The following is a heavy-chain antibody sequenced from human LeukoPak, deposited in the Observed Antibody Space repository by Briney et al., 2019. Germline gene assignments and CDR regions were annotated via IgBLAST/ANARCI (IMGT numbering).Heavy chain of an antibody. D-gene: IGHD3-22*01. CDR3: AATPDSSGYYCGPPSEYFQH. CDR2: IRYDGSNK. Sequence: GGSLRLSCAASGFTFSSYGMHWVRQAPGKGLEWVAFIRYDGSNKYYADSVKGRFTISRDNSKNTLYLQMNSLRAEDTAVYYCAATPDSSGYYCGPPSEYFQHWGQGTLVTVSS. J-gene: IGHJ1*01. V-gene: IGHV3-30*02. CDR1: GFTFSSYG.